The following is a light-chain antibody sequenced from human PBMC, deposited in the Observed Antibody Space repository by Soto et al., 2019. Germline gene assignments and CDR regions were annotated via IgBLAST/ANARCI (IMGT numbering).Light chain of an antibody. CDR2: LGS. Sequence: DVVMTQSPLSLPVTPGEPAAISCRASHSLLDSDGKTYLYWYLQKPGQSPQLLIYLGSYRASGVHDRFSGSGSGTDFTLKIRGVEAEDVGVYYCMQALQTRTCGQGTKVDIK. V-gene: IGKV2-28*01. CDR1: HSLLDSDGKTY. J-gene: IGKJ1*01. CDR3: MQALQTRT.